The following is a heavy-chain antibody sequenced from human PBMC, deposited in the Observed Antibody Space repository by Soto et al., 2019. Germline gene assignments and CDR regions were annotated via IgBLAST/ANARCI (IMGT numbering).Heavy chain of an antibody. Sequence: QLLESGGGLVHPEGSLRLSCAASGFGFNYYGMTWVRQAAGKGLEWVSSVSASGAKTRYADSVKGRFTISRDNSKETLHLPMNALRAEDSATYYCAKDYGDYPGYDGFDVWGPGTMVTVS. J-gene: IGHJ3*01. V-gene: IGHV3-23*01. CDR1: GFGFNYYG. CDR3: AKDYGDYPGYDGFDV. CDR2: VSASGAKT. D-gene: IGHD4-17*01.